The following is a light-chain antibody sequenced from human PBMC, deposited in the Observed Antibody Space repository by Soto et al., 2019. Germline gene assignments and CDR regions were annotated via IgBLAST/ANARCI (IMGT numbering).Light chain of an antibody. CDR3: QQYGSASYT. Sequence: ESVLTQSPGTLSLSPGERATLSCRASQSVSSSYLAWYQQKPGQAPRLLIYGASSRATGIPDRFSGSGSGTDFILTISRLEPEDFAVYYCQQYGSASYTFGQGTKLEIK. V-gene: IGKV3-20*01. CDR2: GAS. J-gene: IGKJ2*01. CDR1: QSVSSSY.